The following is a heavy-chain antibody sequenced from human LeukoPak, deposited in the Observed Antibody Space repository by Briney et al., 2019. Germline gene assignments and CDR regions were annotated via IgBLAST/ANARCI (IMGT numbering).Heavy chain of an antibody. J-gene: IGHJ5*02. Sequence: GGSLRLSCAASGFXVSSSYISWVRQAPGKGLEWVSVIYRDGSTNYADSVKGRFTISRDNAKNTMYLQINSLRAEDTAVYYCAAPYCGGDCYFSFGAWGQGTLVTVSS. CDR2: IYRDGST. CDR1: GFXVSSSY. V-gene: IGHV3-66*01. CDR3: AAPYCGGDCYFSFGA. D-gene: IGHD2-21*02.